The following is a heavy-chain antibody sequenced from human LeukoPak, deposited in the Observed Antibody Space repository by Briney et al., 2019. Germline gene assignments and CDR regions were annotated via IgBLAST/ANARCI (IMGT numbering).Heavy chain of an antibody. V-gene: IGHV5-51*01. J-gene: IGHJ4*02. D-gene: IGHD3-22*01. CDR2: IYPGDSDT. CDR3: ARHPAYDSSGYYSDY. Sequence: GESLKISCEGSAYSFTSYWIGWVRQMPGKGLEWMGIIYPGDSDTRYSPSFQGQVTISADKSISTAYLQWSSLKASDTAMYYCARHPAYDSSGYYSDYWGQGTLVTVSS. CDR1: AYSFTSYW.